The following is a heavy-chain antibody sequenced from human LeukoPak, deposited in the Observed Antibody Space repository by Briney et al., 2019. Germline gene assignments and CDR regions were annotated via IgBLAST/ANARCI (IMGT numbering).Heavy chain of an antibody. J-gene: IGHJ2*01. CDR3: SRGRRDGYTGPWYFDL. V-gene: IGHV4-34*01. CDR2: INYSGST. D-gene: IGHD5-24*01. CDR1: GGSFSGYY. Sequence: SETLSLTCAAYGGSFSGYYWSWIRQPPGKGLEWIGEINYSGSTNYNPSLESRVTISVDTSKNQFSLKLGSVTAADTAVYYCSRGRRDGYTGPWYFDLWGRGTLVTVSS.